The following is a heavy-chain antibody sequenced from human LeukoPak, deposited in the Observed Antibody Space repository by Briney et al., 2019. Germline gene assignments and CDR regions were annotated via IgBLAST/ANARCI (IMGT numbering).Heavy chain of an antibody. D-gene: IGHD5-18*01. J-gene: IGHJ4*02. Sequence: SETLSLTCTVSGGSVSNYYWSWIRQSPGKGLEWIGYIYYTETSYNPSLKSRVTISADTSKNQFSLKLYPVTAADTAVYYCARGRRYSYGYGYWGQGTLVTVSS. V-gene: IGHV4-59*02. CDR2: IYYTET. CDR3: ARGRRYSYGYGY. CDR1: GGSVSNYY.